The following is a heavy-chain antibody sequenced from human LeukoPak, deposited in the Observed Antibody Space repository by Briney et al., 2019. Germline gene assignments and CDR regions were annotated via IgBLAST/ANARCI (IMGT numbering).Heavy chain of an antibody. Sequence: SETLSLTCTVSGASTSSSSFWGWIRRPPGRGLEWIGHIFYSGSTYYNPSLKSRVTLSVDTSDNQFSLKLSSVTATDTAIYYCARRGITYSTSYFDSWGQGVLVTVSP. D-gene: IGHD2-2*01. V-gene: IGHV4-39*01. CDR3: ARRGITYSTSYFDS. J-gene: IGHJ4*02. CDR2: IFYSGST. CDR1: GASTSSSSF.